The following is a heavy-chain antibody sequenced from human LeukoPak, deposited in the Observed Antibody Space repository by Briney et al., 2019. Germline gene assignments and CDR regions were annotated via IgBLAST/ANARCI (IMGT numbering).Heavy chain of an antibody. J-gene: IGHJ5*02. CDR1: GFTFSSYW. CDR2: INSDGSST. V-gene: IGHV3-74*01. CDR3: ARDRIVVVPPYVWFDP. Sequence: PGGSLRLSCAASGFTFSSYWMHWVRQAPGKGLVWVSRINSDGSSTSYADSVKGRFTISRDNAKNTLYLQMNSLRAEDTAVYYCARDRIVVVPPYVWFDPWGQGTLDTVSS. D-gene: IGHD2-2*01.